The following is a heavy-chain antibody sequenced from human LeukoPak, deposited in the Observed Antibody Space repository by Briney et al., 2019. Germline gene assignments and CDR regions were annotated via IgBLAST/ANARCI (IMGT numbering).Heavy chain of an antibody. CDR3: AKDFAVTTSNYFDY. D-gene: IGHD4-17*01. CDR1: GFTFSSYG. Sequence: PGGSLRLSCAASGFTFSSYGMHWVRQAPGKGLEWVAVISYDGSNKYYADSVKGRFTISRDNSKNTLYLQMNSLRAEDTAVYYCAKDFAVTTSNYFDYWGQGTLDTVSS. J-gene: IGHJ4*02. V-gene: IGHV3-30*18. CDR2: ISYDGSNK.